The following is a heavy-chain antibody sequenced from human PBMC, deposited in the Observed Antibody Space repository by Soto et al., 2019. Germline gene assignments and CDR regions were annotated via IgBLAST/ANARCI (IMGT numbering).Heavy chain of an antibody. CDR2: IIPILGIA. Sequence: QVQLVQSGAEVKKPGSSVKVSCKASGGTFSSYTISWVRQAPGQGLEWMGRIIPILGIANYAQKFQGRVTTTADKSTSTAYMELSSLRSEDTAVYYCARVSHYYYGMDVWGQGTTVTVSS. CDR1: GGTFSSYT. V-gene: IGHV1-69*02. D-gene: IGHD3-3*02. J-gene: IGHJ6*02. CDR3: ARVSHYYYGMDV.